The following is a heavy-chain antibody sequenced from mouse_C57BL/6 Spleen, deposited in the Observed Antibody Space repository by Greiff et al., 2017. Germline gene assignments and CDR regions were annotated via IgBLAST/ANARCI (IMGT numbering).Heavy chain of an antibody. Sequence: VKVVESGAELVRPGASVTLSCKASGYTFTDYEMHWVKQTPVHGLEWIGAIDPETGGTAYNQKFKGKAILTADKSSSTAYMELRSLTSEDSAVYYCTYGSSLDDWGQGTTLTVAS. D-gene: IGHD1-1*01. CDR3: TYGSSLDD. V-gene: IGHV1-15*01. J-gene: IGHJ2*01. CDR1: GYTFTDYE. CDR2: IDPETGGT.